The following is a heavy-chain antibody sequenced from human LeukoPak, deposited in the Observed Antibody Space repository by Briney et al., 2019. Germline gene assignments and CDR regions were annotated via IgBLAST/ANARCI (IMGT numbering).Heavy chain of an antibody. CDR1: GFTFSSYA. D-gene: IGHD6-13*01. J-gene: IGHJ4*02. Sequence: GGSLRLSCAASGFTFSSYAMSWVRQAPGKGLEWVSAISGSGGSSYHADSVKGRFTISRDNSKNTLYLQMNSLRAEDTAVYYCVEGAAPFDYWGQGTLVTVSS. V-gene: IGHV3-23*01. CDR3: VEGAAPFDY. CDR2: ISGSGGSS.